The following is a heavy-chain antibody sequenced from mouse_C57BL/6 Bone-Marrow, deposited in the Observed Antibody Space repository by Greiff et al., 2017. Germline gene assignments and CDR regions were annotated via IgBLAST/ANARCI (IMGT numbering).Heavy chain of an antibody. CDR3: TVVVFDY. Sequence: VQLQQPGAELVRPGASVKLSCTASGFNIKDDYMHWVKQRPEQGLEWIGWIDPENGDTEYASKFQGKATITADTSSNTAYLQLSSLTSEDTAVXYCTVVVFDYWGQGTTLTVSS. CDR1: GFNIKDDY. J-gene: IGHJ2*01. D-gene: IGHD1-1*01. CDR2: IDPENGDT. V-gene: IGHV14-4*01.